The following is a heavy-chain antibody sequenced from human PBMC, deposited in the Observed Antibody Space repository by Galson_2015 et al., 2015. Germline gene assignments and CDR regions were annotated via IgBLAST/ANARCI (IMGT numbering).Heavy chain of an antibody. CDR1: GYSFPNYW. CDR2: IYPGDPDT. V-gene: IGHV5-51*01. Sequence: QSGAEVKKPGESLKISCKTSGYSFPNYWIGWVRQMPGKGLEWMGIIYPGDPDTRYSPSFQGQVTISADKSITTTYLQWSSLKASDTAIYHCARGGYYGSGSYYSFDFWGQGTLVTVSS. J-gene: IGHJ4*02. CDR3: ARGGYYGSGSYYSFDF. D-gene: IGHD3-10*01.